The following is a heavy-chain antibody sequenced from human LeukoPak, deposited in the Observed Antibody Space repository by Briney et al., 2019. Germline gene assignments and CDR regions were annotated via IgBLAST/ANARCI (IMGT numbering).Heavy chain of an antibody. CDR2: TSFDGGNK. Sequence: PARSLTLFCTASGFSFSTSGMHWVRQAPFKGLEWLAVTSFDGGNKFYTESVKGRFTIARDNSKNTLYLYMNRLRAEDTAVYYCAKGMWVVRGVIGDAFDIWGQGTMVTVSS. D-gene: IGHD3-10*01. J-gene: IGHJ3*02. V-gene: IGHV3-30*18. CDR3: AKGMWVVRGVIGDAFDI. CDR1: GFSFSTSG.